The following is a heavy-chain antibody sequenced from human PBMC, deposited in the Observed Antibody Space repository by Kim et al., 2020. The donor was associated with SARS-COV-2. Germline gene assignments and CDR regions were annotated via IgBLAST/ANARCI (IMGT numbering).Heavy chain of an antibody. V-gene: IGHV4-4*08. CDR3: ARALAGSRGNHPLAY. D-gene: IGHD3-22*01. CDR2: IYRSVTT. Sequence: SETLSLTCTVSGGPLSSYYWSWIRQPPGKGLEWIGFIYRSVTTTYNPALKSRVTISVDRSKSQQFSLKMTSLTAADTAVYYCARALAGSRGNHPLAYWG. CDR1: GGPLSSYY. J-gene: IGHJ4*01.